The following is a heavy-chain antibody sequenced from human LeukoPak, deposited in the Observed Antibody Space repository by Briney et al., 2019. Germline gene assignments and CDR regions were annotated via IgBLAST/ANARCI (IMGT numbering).Heavy chain of an antibody. D-gene: IGHD3-10*01. CDR3: ARGGDYYGSGSYPNGAFDI. J-gene: IGHJ3*02. Sequence: ASVTVSCKASGYTFTSYDINWVRQAAGQGLEWMGWMNPNSGNTGYAQKFQGRVTVTRNTSISTAYMELSSLRSEDTAVYYCARGGDYYGSGSYPNGAFDIWGQGTMVTVSS. CDR2: MNPNSGNT. V-gene: IGHV1-8*03. CDR1: GYTFTSYD.